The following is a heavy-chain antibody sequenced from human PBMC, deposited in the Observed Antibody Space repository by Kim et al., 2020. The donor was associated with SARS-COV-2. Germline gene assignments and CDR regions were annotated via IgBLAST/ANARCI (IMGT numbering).Heavy chain of an antibody. V-gene: IGHV3-21*01. J-gene: IGHJ6*02. CDR3: ARDLDYYDSSGYYYTYYYYGMDV. Sequence: GGSLRLSCAASGFTFSSYSMNWVRQAPGKGLEWVSSISSSSSYIYYAYSVNGRFTISSDNAKNSLYLQMNSLRAEDTAVYYCARDLDYYDSSGYYYTYYYYGMDVWGQGTTVTVSS. CDR1: GFTFSSYS. D-gene: IGHD3-22*01. CDR2: ISSSSSYI.